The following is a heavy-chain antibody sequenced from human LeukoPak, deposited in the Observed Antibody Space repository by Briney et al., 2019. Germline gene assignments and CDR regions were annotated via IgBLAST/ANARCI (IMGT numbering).Heavy chain of an antibody. J-gene: IGHJ4*02. CDR2: IYPGDSDT. Sequence: GESLKISCKGSGYSFTSYWSGWVRQMPGKGLGWMGIIYPGDSDTRYRPSFQGQVTISADKSISTAYLQWSSLTASDTAMYYCARVTRYSGSYYEGWGQGTLVTVSS. D-gene: IGHD1-26*01. V-gene: IGHV5-51*01. CDR3: ARVTRYSGSYYEG. CDR1: GYSFTSYW.